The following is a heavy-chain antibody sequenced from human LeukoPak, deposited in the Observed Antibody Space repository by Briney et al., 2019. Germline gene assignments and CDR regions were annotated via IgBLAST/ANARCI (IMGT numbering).Heavy chain of an antibody. CDR2: ISSSSSYI. J-gene: IGHJ4*02. V-gene: IGHV3-21*01. Sequence: PGGSLRLSCAASGFTFSSYSMNWVRQAPGKGLEWVSSISSSSSYIYYADSVKGRFTISRDNAKNSLYLQMNSLTAEDTAIYYCARSLRVAVAASYWGQGTLVTVSS. CDR1: GFTFSSYS. D-gene: IGHD6-19*01. CDR3: ARSLRVAVAASY.